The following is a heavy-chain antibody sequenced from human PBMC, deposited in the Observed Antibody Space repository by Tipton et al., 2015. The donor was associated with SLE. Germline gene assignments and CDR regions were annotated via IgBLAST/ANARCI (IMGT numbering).Heavy chain of an antibody. V-gene: IGHV3-30*03. CDR2: ISYDESNK. CDR1: GFTFSNYG. J-gene: IGHJ4*02. Sequence: SLRLSCAASGFTFSNYGMHWVRQAPGKGLEWVAVISYDESNKFYADSVKGRFTISRDNSKNTLYLQMSSLRADDTALYYCARVGLDYWGQGTLVTVSS. D-gene: IGHD3-10*01. CDR3: ARVGLDY.